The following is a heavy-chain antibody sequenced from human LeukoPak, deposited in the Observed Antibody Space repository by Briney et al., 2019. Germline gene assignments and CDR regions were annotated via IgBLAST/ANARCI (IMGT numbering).Heavy chain of an antibody. CDR1: GFTFTSSA. CDR3: AADLRDSSSWYVRSY. D-gene: IGHD6-13*01. Sequence: ASVKVSCKASGFTFTSSAVQWVRQARGQRLEWIGWIVVGSGNTNYAQKFQERVTITRDMSTSTAYMELSSLRSEDTAVYYCAADLRDSSSWYVRSYWGRGTLVTVSS. V-gene: IGHV1-58*01. J-gene: IGHJ4*02. CDR2: IVVGSGNT.